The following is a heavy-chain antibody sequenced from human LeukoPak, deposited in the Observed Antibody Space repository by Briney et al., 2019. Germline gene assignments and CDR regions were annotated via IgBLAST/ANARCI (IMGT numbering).Heavy chain of an antibody. CDR2: IYHSGST. D-gene: IGHD6-19*01. CDR3: ARVGQWLASDWFDP. V-gene: IGHV4-38-2*01. Sequence: SETLSLTCAVSGYSISSGYYWGWIRQPPGRGLEWIGSIYHSGSTYYNPSLKSRVTISVDTSKNQFSLKLSSVTAAGTAVYYCARVGQWLASDWFDPWGQGTLVTVSS. J-gene: IGHJ5*02. CDR1: GYSISSGYY.